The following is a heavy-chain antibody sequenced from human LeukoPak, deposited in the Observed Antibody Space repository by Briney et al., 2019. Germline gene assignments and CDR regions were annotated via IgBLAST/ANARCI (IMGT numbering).Heavy chain of an antibody. CDR2: INRSGST. CDR1: GGSLSYYY. D-gene: IGHD2-21*02. CDR3: ARGGFYCGDDCYVDY. V-gene: IGHV4-34*01. Sequence: SETLSLTCAVYGGSLSYYYWSWIRQPPEKGLEWVGEINRSGSTNYNPSLKSRVSISVDTSKNQFSLKLSSVTAADTAVYYCARGGFYCGDDCYVDYWGQGTLVTVSS. J-gene: IGHJ4*02.